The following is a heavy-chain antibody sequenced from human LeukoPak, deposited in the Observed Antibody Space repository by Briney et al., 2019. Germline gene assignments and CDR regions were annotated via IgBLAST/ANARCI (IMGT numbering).Heavy chain of an antibody. D-gene: IGHD6-19*01. CDR1: GFTFSSYG. CDR3: ARDSRYSSGSVGAFDI. V-gene: IGHV3-33*01. Sequence: GGSLRLSCAASGFTFSSYGMHWVRQAPGKGLEWVAVIWYDGSNKYYADSVKGRFTISRDNSKSTLYLQTNSLRAEDTAVYYCARDSRYSSGSVGAFDIWGQGTMVTVSS. CDR2: IWYDGSNK. J-gene: IGHJ3*02.